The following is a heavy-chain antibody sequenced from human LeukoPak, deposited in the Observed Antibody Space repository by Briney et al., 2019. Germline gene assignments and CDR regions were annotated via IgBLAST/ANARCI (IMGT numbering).Heavy chain of an antibody. D-gene: IGHD1-26*01. V-gene: IGHV3-74*01. J-gene: IGHJ3*02. CDR2: INSDGSST. Sequence: PGGSLRLSCAASGFTFSSCWVHWVRQAPGKGLVWVSPINSDGSSTSYADSVKGRFTISRDNAKNTLPLQMNSLRAEDTAVYYCARVGGSNAFDIWGQGTMVIVSS. CDR1: GFTFSSCW. CDR3: ARVGGSNAFDI.